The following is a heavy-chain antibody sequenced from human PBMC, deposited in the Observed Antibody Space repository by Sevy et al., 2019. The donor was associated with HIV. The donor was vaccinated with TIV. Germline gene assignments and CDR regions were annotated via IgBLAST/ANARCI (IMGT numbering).Heavy chain of an antibody. V-gene: IGHV3-33*08. D-gene: IGHD3-22*01. Sequence: GESLKISCAASGFTFSDYGMHWVRQAPGRGLEWVAVIWKDGSHEYYADSVKGRFTISRDNSKDTLYLQMNSLRAEDTAVYYCAKKQYFYESSGYRDGFDIWGQGTVVTVSS. CDR2: IWKDGSHE. CDR3: AKKQYFYESSGYRDGFDI. J-gene: IGHJ3*02. CDR1: GFTFSDYG.